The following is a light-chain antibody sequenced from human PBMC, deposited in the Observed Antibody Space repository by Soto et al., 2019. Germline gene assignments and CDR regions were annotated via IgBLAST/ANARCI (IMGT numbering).Light chain of an antibody. Sequence: DIQMTQSPSSVSASVGDRVTITCRASQSISSYLNWYQQKPGKAPKALIYDASRLGSGVPSRFSGSGSGTEFTLTISSLQPDDFATYYRQHYNSYSEAFGQGTKVDIK. CDR2: DAS. V-gene: IGKV1-5*01. J-gene: IGKJ1*01. CDR3: QHYNSYSEA. CDR1: QSISSY.